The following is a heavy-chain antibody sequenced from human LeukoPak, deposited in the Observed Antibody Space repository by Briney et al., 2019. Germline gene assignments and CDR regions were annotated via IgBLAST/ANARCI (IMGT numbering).Heavy chain of an antibody. V-gene: IGHV3-30-3*01. Sequence: GRSLRLSCAASGFTFSSYAMHWVRQAPGKGLEWVAVMSYDGSNKYYADSVKGRFTISRDNSKNTLYLQMNSLRAEDTAVYYCARDIVVVPAAIYYYGMDVWGQGTTVTVSS. CDR3: ARDIVVVPAAIYYYGMDV. CDR2: MSYDGSNK. CDR1: GFTFSSYA. J-gene: IGHJ6*02. D-gene: IGHD2-2*01.